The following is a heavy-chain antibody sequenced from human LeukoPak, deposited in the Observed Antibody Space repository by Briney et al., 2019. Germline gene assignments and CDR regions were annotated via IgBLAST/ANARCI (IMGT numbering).Heavy chain of an antibody. CDR1: GYTFTSYG. Sequence: ASVKVSCEASGYTFTSYGISWVRQAPGQGLEWMGWINTNTGNPTYAQGFTGRFVFSLDTSVSTAYLQISSLKAEDTAVYYCARDYSSRSGWFDPWGQGTLVTVSS. J-gene: IGHJ5*02. D-gene: IGHD6-19*01. V-gene: IGHV7-4-1*02. CDR2: INTNTGNP. CDR3: ARDYSSRSGWFDP.